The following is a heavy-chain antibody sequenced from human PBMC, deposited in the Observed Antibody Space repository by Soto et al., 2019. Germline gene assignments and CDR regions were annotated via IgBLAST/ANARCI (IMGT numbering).Heavy chain of an antibody. V-gene: IGHV1-3*01. J-gene: IGHJ4*02. CDR2: INADNGDT. CDR1: GYSFNTYV. D-gene: IGHD3-10*01. CDR3: STTVEYYGSGRGPLDF. Sequence: QVQLVQSGAEVKKPGASVKVSCKASGYSFNTYVTHWVRQAPGQGLEWMGWINADNGDTESSQKLQGRLTIVRDTFAYTVYMELGGLRSEDSAVYYFSTTVEYYGSGRGPLDFLGQGTLVTVSS.